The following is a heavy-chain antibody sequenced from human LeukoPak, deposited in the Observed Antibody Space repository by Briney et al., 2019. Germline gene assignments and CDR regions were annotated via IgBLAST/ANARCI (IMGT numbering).Heavy chain of an antibody. CDR1: GFTFSSYE. J-gene: IGHJ4*02. V-gene: IGHV3-48*03. D-gene: IGHD3-9*01. CDR2: ISSSGSTI. CDR3: ARVLRYFDLGIDY. Sequence: GGSLRLSYAASGFTFSSYEMNWVRQAPGKGLEWVSYISSSGSTIYYADSVKGRFTISRDNAKNSLYLQMNSLRAEDTAVYYCARVLRYFDLGIDYWGQGTLVTVSS.